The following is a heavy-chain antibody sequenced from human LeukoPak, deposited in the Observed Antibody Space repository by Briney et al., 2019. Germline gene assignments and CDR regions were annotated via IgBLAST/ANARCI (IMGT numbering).Heavy chain of an antibody. CDR2: ISTYNGKT. Sequence: ASVKVSCKASGNTFTSNSINWVRQAPGQGLEWMGWISTYNGKTGYAQKVQGRVTMTTDTSTSTAYMELRSLRSDDTAVYYCARDRWRDGSSSFDNWGQGTLVTVSS. J-gene: IGHJ4*02. V-gene: IGHV1-18*01. CDR3: ARDRWRDGSSSFDN. CDR1: GNTFTSNS. D-gene: IGHD6-6*01.